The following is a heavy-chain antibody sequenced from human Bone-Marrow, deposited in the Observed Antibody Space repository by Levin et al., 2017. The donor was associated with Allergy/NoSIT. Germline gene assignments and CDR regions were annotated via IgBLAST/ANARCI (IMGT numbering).Heavy chain of an antibody. CDR2: IYYSGST. CDR1: GGSISSYY. Sequence: PSETLSLTCTVSGGSISSYYWSWIRQPPGKGLEWIGYIYYSGSTNYNPSLKSRVTISVDTSKNQFSLKLSSVTAADTAVYYCARGYGDYLGFDAFDIWGQGTMVTVSS. D-gene: IGHD4-17*01. CDR3: ARGYGDYLGFDAFDI. V-gene: IGHV4-59*01. J-gene: IGHJ3*02.